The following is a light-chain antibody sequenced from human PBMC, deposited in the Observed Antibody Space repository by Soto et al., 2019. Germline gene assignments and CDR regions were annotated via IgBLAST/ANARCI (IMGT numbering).Light chain of an antibody. CDR3: QQLNNYPIT. V-gene: IGKV1-9*01. Sequence: DIQLTQSPSFLSASVGDRVTITCRASQGISSSLAWYQQKPGQAPKLLIYSASSLQGGVPSRFSGSGSGTEFTLTISSLQPEDFSTYYCQQLNNYPITFGQGTRLEI. J-gene: IGKJ5*01. CDR1: QGISSS. CDR2: SAS.